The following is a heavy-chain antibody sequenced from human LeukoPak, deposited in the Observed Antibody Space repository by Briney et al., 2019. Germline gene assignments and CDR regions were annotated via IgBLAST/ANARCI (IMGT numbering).Heavy chain of an antibody. CDR1: GYTFTSYG. J-gene: IGHJ4*02. D-gene: IGHD4-23*01. V-gene: IGHV1-18*01. CDR3: ARGIYRGAYGGNSPFDY. Sequence: ASVKVSCKASGYTFTSYGISWVRQAPGQGLEWMGWISAYNGNTNYAQKLQGRVTMTTDTSTSTAYMELRSLRSDDTAVYYCARGIYRGAYGGNSPFDYWGQGTLVTVSS. CDR2: ISAYNGNT.